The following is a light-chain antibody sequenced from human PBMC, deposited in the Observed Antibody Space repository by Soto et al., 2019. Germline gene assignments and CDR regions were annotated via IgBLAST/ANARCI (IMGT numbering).Light chain of an antibody. CDR3: QHYGSSGT. CDR2: GAS. CDR1: QSVSSH. Sequence: IVMTQSPATLSVSLGQRATLSCRASQSVSSHLAWYQQKPGQAPRILSYGASNRATGIPDRFSGSEPGTDFTLTISRLDPEDFAVYYCQHYGSSGTFGQGTKVDIK. V-gene: IGKV3-20*01. J-gene: IGKJ1*01.